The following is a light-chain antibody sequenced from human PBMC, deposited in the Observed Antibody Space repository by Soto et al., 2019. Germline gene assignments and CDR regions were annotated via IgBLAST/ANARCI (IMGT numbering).Light chain of an antibody. V-gene: IGLV1-51*01. J-gene: IGLJ1*01. CDR3: GTWDSSLSAGRV. CDR1: SPNIGNNY. CDR2: DNN. Sequence: QSVLTQPPSVSAAPGQKVTISCSGSSPNIGNNYVSWYQQLPGTAPKLLIYDNNKRPSGIPDRFSGSKSGTSATLGITGLQTGDEAEYYCGTWDSSLSAGRVFGTGTKVTVL.